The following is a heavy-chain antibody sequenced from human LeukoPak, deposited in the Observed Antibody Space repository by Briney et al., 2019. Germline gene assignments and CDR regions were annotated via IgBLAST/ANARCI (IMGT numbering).Heavy chain of an antibody. CDR2: ISWNSGSI. Sequence: GGSLRLSCAASGFTFDDYAMHWVRQAPGKGLEWVSGISWNSGSIGYADSVKGRFTISRDNAKNSLYLQMNSLRAEDTALYYCAKDVIYDSSGYFDYWGQGTLVTVSS. CDR1: GFTFDDYA. V-gene: IGHV3-9*01. D-gene: IGHD3-22*01. J-gene: IGHJ4*02. CDR3: AKDVIYDSSGYFDY.